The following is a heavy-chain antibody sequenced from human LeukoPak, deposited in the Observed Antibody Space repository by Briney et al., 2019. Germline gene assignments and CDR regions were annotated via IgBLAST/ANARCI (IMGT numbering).Heavy chain of an antibody. CDR3: ARGGFAGPGRFDY. Sequence: EASVKVSCRASGYTFTGYYMHWVRPAPGQGLEWMGWINPNSGGTNYAQKFQGRVTMTRDTSISTAYMELSRLRSDDTAVYYCARGGFAGPGRFDYWGQGTLVTVSS. V-gene: IGHV1-2*02. CDR1: GYTFTGYY. J-gene: IGHJ4*02. CDR2: INPNSGGT. D-gene: IGHD3-10*01.